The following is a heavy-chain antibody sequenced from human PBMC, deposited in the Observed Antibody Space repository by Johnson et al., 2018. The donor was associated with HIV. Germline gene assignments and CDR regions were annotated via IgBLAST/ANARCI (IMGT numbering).Heavy chain of an antibody. CDR3: AREFRYSSSPAHYAFDI. CDR1: GFTFSSYW. J-gene: IGHJ3*02. V-gene: IGHV3-7*05. D-gene: IGHD6-6*01. Sequence: VQLVVSGGGVVRPGGSLRLSCAASGFTFSSYWMSWVRQAPGKGLEWVANIKQDGSEKYYVDSVKGRFTISRDNAKNSLYLQMNSLRAEDTAVYYCAREFRYSSSPAHYAFDIWGQGTMVTVSS. CDR2: IKQDGSEK.